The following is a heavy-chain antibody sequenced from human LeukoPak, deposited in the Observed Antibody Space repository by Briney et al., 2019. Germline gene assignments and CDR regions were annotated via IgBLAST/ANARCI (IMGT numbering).Heavy chain of an antibody. CDR3: ARNPPGGYYYGYFDY. CDR2: IYYSGST. Sequence: SETLSLTCTVSGGSISSSSYYWGWIRQPPGKGLEWIGSIYYSGSTYYNPSLKSRVTISVDTSKNQFSLKLSSVTAADTAVYYCARNPPGGYYYGYFDYWGQGTLVTVSS. D-gene: IGHD3-22*01. J-gene: IGHJ4*02. CDR1: GGSISSSSYY. V-gene: IGHV4-39*07.